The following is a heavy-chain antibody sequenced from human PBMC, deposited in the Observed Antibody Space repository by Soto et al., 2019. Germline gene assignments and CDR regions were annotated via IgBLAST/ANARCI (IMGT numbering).Heavy chain of an antibody. CDR2: IYPGDSDT. V-gene: IGHV5-51*01. CDR3: ARHLRSYPFFQYYYGIDV. J-gene: IGHJ6*02. CDR1: GYNYNLHW. D-gene: IGHD3-16*02. Sequence: ESLKISCRGSGYNYNLHWISWVRQKPGRGLEWMGIIYPGDSDTRYNPSFQGQVTISVDKSINTAYLQWDSLEASDTATYYCARHLRSYPFFQYYYGIDVWGQGYTVTVSS.